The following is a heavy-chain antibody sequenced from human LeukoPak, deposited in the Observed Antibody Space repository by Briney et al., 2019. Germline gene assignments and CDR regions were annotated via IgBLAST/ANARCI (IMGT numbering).Heavy chain of an antibody. Sequence: GASVKVSCKASGGTFSSYAISWVRRAPGQGLEWMGGIIPIFGTANYAQKFQGRVTITADESTSTAYMELSSLRSEDTAVYYFASRCSSTSCYSDLGYYYYMDVWGKGTTVTVSS. CDR3: ASRCSSTSCYSDLGYYYYMDV. V-gene: IGHV1-69*13. CDR1: GGTFSSYA. CDR2: IIPIFGTA. J-gene: IGHJ6*03. D-gene: IGHD2-2*01.